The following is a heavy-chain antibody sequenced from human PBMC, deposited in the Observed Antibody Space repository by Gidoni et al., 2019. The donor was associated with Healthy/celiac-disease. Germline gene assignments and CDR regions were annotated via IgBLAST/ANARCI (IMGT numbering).Heavy chain of an antibody. Sequence: QVQLVESGGGVVQPGRSLRLSCAAPGFTFSSYGMHWVRQAPGKGLEWVAVRWYDGSNKYYADSVKGRFTISRDNSKNTLYLQMNSLRAEDTAVYYCARDRGYCSSTSCYMDRFDPWGQGTLVTVSS. CDR2: RWYDGSNK. V-gene: IGHV3-33*01. D-gene: IGHD2-2*02. J-gene: IGHJ5*02. CDR3: ARDRGYCSSTSCYMDRFDP. CDR1: GFTFSSYG.